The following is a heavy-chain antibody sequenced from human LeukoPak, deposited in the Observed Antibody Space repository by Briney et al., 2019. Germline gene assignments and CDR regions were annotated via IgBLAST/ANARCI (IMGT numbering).Heavy chain of an antibody. D-gene: IGHD3-3*02. CDR1: GFTFSSYA. CDR2: ISYDGSNK. CDR3: ARDNIFGVVAHHGMDV. Sequence: GRSLRLSCAASGFTFSSYAMHWVRQAPGKGLEWVAVISYDGSNKYYADSVKGRFTISRDNSKNTLYLQMNSLRAEDTAVYYCARDNIFGVVAHHGMDVWGQGTTVTVSS. J-gene: IGHJ6*02. V-gene: IGHV3-30-3*01.